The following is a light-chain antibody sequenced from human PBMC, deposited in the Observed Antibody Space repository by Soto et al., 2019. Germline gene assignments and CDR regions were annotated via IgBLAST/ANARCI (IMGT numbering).Light chain of an antibody. Sequence: QSALTQPPSASGTPGQRVTISCSGSTSNIGSNYVYWYQHLPGTAPNLLIYSSIQRPSGVPDRFSGSKSGTSASLAISGLRSEDEGDYYCATWDDSLSAWVFGGGTKVTVL. CDR1: TSNIGSNY. CDR3: ATWDDSLSAWV. CDR2: SSI. J-gene: IGLJ3*02. V-gene: IGLV1-47*02.